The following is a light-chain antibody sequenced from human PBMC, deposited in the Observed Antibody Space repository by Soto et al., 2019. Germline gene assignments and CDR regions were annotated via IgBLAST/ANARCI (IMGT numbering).Light chain of an antibody. J-gene: IGKJ1*01. CDR2: ETS. CDR1: QSISSW. CDR3: QQYHTFWT. V-gene: IGKV1-5*03. Sequence: DIRMTQSPSTLSASVGARVTITCRASQSISSWLAWYQQKPGKAPKLLIYETSSLESGVPSRFSGSGSGTEFPLTISSLKPDDSATYYCQQYHTFWTFGQGTKVDI.